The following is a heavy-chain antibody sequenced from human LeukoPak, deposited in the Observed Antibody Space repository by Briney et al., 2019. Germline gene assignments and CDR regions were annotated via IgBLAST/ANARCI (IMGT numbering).Heavy chain of an antibody. V-gene: IGHV4-61*02. CDR1: GGSISSGSYY. CDR3: AREVSGYSSGWMIGAFDI. D-gene: IGHD6-19*01. CDR2: IYTSGST. Sequence: PSETLSLTCTVSGGSISSGSYYWSWIQQPAGKGLEWIGRIYTSGSTNYNPSLKSRVTISVDTSKNQFSLKLSSVTAADTAVYYCAREVSGYSSGWMIGAFDIWGQGTMVTVSS. J-gene: IGHJ3*02.